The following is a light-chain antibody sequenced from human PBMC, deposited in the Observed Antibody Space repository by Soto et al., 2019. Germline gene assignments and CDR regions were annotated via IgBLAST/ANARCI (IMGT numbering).Light chain of an antibody. V-gene: IGKV3-20*01. Sequence: EVVLTQSPGTLALSRGERATLSCRASQSVSSSYLAWYQHRPGQAPRLLIYGASSRATGTPDRFSGSGSGTDFTLTINRLEPEAFELYYSQQYGSSHPKFRQGTKVDI. CDR2: GAS. CDR3: QQYGSSHPK. CDR1: QSVSSSY. J-gene: IGKJ1*01.